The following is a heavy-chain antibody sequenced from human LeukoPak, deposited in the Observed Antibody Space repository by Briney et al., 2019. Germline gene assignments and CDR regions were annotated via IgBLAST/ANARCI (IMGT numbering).Heavy chain of an antibody. CDR2: IYYSGST. Sequence: SQTLSLTCTVSGGSISSGGYYWSWIRQHPGKGLEWIGYIYYSGSTYYNPSLKSRVAISVDTSKNQFSLKLSSVTAADTAVYYCARVAESGYGSGSFLDYWGQGTLVTVSS. CDR1: GGSISSGGYY. D-gene: IGHD3-10*01. J-gene: IGHJ4*02. V-gene: IGHV4-31*03. CDR3: ARVAESGYGSGSFLDY.